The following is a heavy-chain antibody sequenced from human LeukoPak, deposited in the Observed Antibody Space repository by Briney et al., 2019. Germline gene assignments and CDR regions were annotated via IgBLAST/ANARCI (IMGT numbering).Heavy chain of an antibody. V-gene: IGHV3-20*01. J-gene: IGHJ4*02. D-gene: IGHD4-17*01. CDR2: LNWIGNSA. CDR3: ARNYGDSFDL. CDR1: GFTFEDYG. Sequence: GGSLRHSCAASGFTFEDYGMSWVRQAPGKGLEWVSGLNWIGNSAGYADSVKGRFTISRDNAKNSLYLQMSSLRAEDTALYHCARNYGDSFDLWGQGTLVTVSS.